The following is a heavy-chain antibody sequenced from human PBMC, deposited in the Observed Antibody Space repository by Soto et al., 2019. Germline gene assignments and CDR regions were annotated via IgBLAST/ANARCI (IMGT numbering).Heavy chain of an antibody. CDR3: ARETEEDIGGYDSVPSTSGFDY. CDR2: INPSGGST. J-gene: IGHJ4*02. Sequence: ASVKVSCKASGYTFTSYYMHWVRQAPGQGLEWMGIINPSGGSTSYAQKFQGRVTMTRDTSTSTVYMELSSLRSEDTAVYYCARETEEDIGGYDSVPSTSGFDYWGQGTLVTVSS. D-gene: IGHD5-12*01. CDR1: GYTFTSYY. V-gene: IGHV1-46*01.